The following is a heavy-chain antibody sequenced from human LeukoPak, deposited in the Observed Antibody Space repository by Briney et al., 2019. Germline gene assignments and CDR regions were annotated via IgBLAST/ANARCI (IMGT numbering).Heavy chain of an antibody. V-gene: IGHV3-21*01. Sequence: GGSLRLSCAASGFSFGSYDMNWVRQAPGKGLEWVSSITTSSSYIYYADSVKGRFTVSRDNAKNSLYLQMNSLRAEDTAVYYCARGSGGWYGAFDYWGQGTLVTVSS. CDR2: ITTSSSYI. CDR3: ARGSGGWYGAFDY. CDR1: GFSFGSYD. J-gene: IGHJ4*02. D-gene: IGHD6-19*01.